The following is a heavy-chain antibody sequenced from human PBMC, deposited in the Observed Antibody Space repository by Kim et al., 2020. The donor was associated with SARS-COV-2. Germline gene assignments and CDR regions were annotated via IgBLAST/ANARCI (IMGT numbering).Heavy chain of an antibody. Sequence: SETLSLTCAVYGGSFSGYYWSWIRQPPGKGLEWIGEINHSGSTNYNPSLKSRVTISVDTSKNQFSLKLSSVTAADTAVYYCARGNRLRFLDPNTPNYYY. V-gene: IGHV4-34*01. CDR3: ARGNRLRFLDPNTPNYYY. J-gene: IGHJ6*01. CDR2: INHSGST. CDR1: GGSFSGYY. D-gene: IGHD3-3*01.